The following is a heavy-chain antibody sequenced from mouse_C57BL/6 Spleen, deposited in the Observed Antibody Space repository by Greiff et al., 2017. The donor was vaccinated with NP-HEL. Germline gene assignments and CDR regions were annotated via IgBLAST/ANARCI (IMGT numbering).Heavy chain of an antibody. Sequence: QVQLQQPGTELVKPGASVKLSCKASGYTFTSYWMHWVKQRPGQGLEWIGNINPSNGGTNYNEKFKSKATLTVDKSSSTAYMQLSSLTSEDSAVDYCARGGYSNYTWFAYWGQGTLVTVSA. CDR2: INPSNGGT. CDR1: GYTFTSYW. CDR3: ARGGYSNYTWFAY. D-gene: IGHD2-5*01. V-gene: IGHV1-53*01. J-gene: IGHJ3*01.